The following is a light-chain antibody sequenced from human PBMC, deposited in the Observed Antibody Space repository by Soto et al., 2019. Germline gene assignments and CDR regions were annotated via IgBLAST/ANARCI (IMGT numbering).Light chain of an antibody. Sequence: EIRMTQSPAILSVSPGESATLSCRASQSVSSHVVWYQQKPGQAPRLLISDSSTTGFPARFSGSGSGTEFTVTISRLQSDDSAIYYWQQFGDWPSFGLGTKLEI. V-gene: IGKV3-15*01. J-gene: IGKJ1*01. CDR1: QSVSSH. CDR2: DSS. CDR3: QQFGDWPS.